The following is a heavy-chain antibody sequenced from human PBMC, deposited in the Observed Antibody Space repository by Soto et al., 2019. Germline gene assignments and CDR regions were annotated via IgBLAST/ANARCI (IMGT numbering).Heavy chain of an antibody. CDR2: IYYSGST. Sequence: SETLSLTCTVSGGSISSYYWSWIRQPPGKGLEWIGYIYYSGSTNYNPSLKSRVTISVDTSKNQFSLKLSSVTAADTAVYYCARARVGATTGWFDPWGQGTLVTVSS. CDR1: GGSISSYY. CDR3: ARARVGATTGWFDP. J-gene: IGHJ5*02. V-gene: IGHV4-59*01. D-gene: IGHD1-26*01.